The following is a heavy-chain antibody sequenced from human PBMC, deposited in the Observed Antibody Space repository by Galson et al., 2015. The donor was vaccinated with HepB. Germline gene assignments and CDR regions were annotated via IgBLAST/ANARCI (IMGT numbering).Heavy chain of an antibody. V-gene: IGHV3-21*01. CDR1: GFNFNTYS. J-gene: IGHJ5*02. D-gene: IGHD3-10*01. CDR3: ARDRSITLVRAIIDGFDP. Sequence: SLRLSCAASGFNFNTYSINWVRQAPGKGLEWVSSISSSGSHIYYAASVKGRFTISRDNAKNSVYLQMNSLRAEDTAVYYCARDRSITLVRAIIDGFDPWGQGTLVTVSS. CDR2: ISSSGSHI.